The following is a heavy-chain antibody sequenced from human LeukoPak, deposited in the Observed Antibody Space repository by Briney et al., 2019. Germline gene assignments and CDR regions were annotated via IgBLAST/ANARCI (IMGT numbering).Heavy chain of an antibody. Sequence: SETLSLTCAVYGGSFSGYYWSWIRQPPGKGLEWIGEINHSGSTNYNPSLKSRVTISVDTSKNQFSLKLSSVTAADTAVYYCARQGSLLTGAFDIWGQGTMVTVSS. D-gene: IGHD4/OR15-4a*01. CDR3: ARQGSLLTGAFDI. CDR1: GGSFSGYY. J-gene: IGHJ3*02. V-gene: IGHV4-34*01. CDR2: INHSGST.